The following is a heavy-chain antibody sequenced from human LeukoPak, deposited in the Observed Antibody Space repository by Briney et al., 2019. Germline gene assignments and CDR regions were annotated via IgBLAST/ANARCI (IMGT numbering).Heavy chain of an antibody. Sequence: GGSLRLSCAASGFXFSSYGIHWVRQAPGKGLEWVAVIWYDGSNKYYADSAKGRFTISRDNSKDTLYLQMNSLRAEDTAVYYCARSYSSSWYPANAFDIWGQGTMVTVSS. J-gene: IGHJ3*02. CDR2: IWYDGSNK. V-gene: IGHV3-33*01. CDR3: ARSYSSSWYPANAFDI. D-gene: IGHD6-13*01. CDR1: GFXFSSYG.